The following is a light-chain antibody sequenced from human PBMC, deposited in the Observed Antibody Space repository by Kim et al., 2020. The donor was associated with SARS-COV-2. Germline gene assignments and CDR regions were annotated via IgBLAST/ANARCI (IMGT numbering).Light chain of an antibody. CDR2: ETS. J-gene: IGKJ4*01. V-gene: IGKV3-11*01. CDR3: QQRYNWPLT. Sequence: EIVLTQSPATLSLSPGERATLSCRASQSVGNSLAWFQQKPGQAPRLLIFETSNRATGTPARFSGSGSGTAFTLTISSLEPEDFAVYYCQQRYNWPLTFGGGTKVEIK. CDR1: QSVGNS.